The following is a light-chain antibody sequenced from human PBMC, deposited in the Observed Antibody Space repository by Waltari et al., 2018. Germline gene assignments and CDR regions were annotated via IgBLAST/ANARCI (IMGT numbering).Light chain of an antibody. J-gene: IGKJ3*01. V-gene: IGKV3-15*01. CDR1: QSVTAN. CDR3: QQYNDWPPLFT. CDR2: GAS. Sequence: EIVMTQSPATLSVSPGERATLSCRASQSVTANLAWYQQNPGQTPRLLIYGASTRATGIPARFSASGSGTEFTLTISGMQSEDFAVYYCQQYNDWPPLFTFGPGTKVDIK.